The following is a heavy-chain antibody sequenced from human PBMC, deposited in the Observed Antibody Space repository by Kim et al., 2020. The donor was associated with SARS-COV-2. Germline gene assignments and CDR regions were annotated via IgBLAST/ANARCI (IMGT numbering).Heavy chain of an antibody. Sequence: GGSLRLSCAASGFTFSNAWMSWVRQAPGKGLEWVGRIKSKTDGGTTDYAAPVKGRFTISRDDSKNTLYLQMNSLKTEDTAVYYCTTDPRNRGFGEPPVGFDYWGQGTLVTVSS. CDR1: GFTFSNAW. CDR3: TTDPRNRGFGEPPVGFDY. V-gene: IGHV3-15*01. D-gene: IGHD3-10*01. J-gene: IGHJ4*02. CDR2: IKSKTDGGTT.